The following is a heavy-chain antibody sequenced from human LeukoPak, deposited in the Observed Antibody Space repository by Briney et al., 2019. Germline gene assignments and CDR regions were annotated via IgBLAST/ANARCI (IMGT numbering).Heavy chain of an antibody. CDR2: IYYSGST. Sequence: SETLSLTCTVSGGSISSYYWSWIRQPPGKGLEWIGYIYYSGSTNYNPSLKSRVTISVDTSTNQFSLKLTSVTAADTALYYCATNGVVPAAPRGWFDPWGQGTLVTVSS. CDR1: GGSISSYY. D-gene: IGHD2-2*01. J-gene: IGHJ5*02. V-gene: IGHV4-59*12. CDR3: ATNGVVPAAPRGWFDP.